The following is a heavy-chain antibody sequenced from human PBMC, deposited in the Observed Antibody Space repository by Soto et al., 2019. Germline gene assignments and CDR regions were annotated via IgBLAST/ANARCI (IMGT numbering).Heavy chain of an antibody. Sequence: EVLLVESGGGLVQPGGSLRLSCAASGFTFSTFWMDWVRQAPGKGLEWVAKIKEDGSEKYYADSVKGRFIISRDNARNSVYLQMNSLRAEDTAVYYCARVRPGNYRHYWGQGTLVTVSS. CDR1: GFTFSTFW. V-gene: IGHV3-7*03. D-gene: IGHD3-10*01. CDR2: IKEDGSEK. J-gene: IGHJ4*02. CDR3: ARVRPGNYRHY.